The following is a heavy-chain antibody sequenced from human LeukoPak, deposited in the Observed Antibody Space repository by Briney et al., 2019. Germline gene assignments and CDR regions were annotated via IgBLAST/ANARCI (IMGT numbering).Heavy chain of an antibody. J-gene: IGHJ6*03. D-gene: IGHD3-3*01. CDR2: IYYSGST. CDR3: ARVITMFGVALNSYMDV. V-gene: IGHV4-30-4*08. CDR1: GGSISSGDYY. Sequence: PSESLSLTCTVSGGSISSGDYYWSWIRQPPGKGLEWFVYIYYSGSTYYNPSLKSRVTISLDTSKNQFSLKLRSVTAADTAVYYCARVITMFGVALNSYMDVWGKGTTVTVSS.